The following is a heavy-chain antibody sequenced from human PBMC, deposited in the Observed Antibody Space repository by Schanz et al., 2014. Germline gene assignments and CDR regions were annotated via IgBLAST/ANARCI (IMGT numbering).Heavy chain of an antibody. CDR2: VSRSTPDI. CDR1: GFTFSSYS. CDR3: ARNRGSGGQNWYFDL. D-gene: IGHD1-26*01. Sequence: EVHLVESGGGLVQPGGSLRLSCAASGFTFSSYSMNWVRQAPGKGLEWVSYVSRSTPDIYYADSVKGRFTMSRDNAKNSVFLQLNSLRADDTAVYYCARNRGSGGQNWYFDLWGRGTLVTVSS. V-gene: IGHV3-48*01. J-gene: IGHJ2*01.